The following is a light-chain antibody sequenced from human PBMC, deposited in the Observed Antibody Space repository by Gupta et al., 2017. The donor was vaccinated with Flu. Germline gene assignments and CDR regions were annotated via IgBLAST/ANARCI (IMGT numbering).Light chain of an antibody. V-gene: IGKV4-1*01. J-gene: IGKJ2*01. Sequence: DIVMTQSPDSLAVSLGERATINCRSTQSILKSSTNKRYLAWYQQKPGQPPKLLFYWASARESGVPDRFSGSGSETDFTLTISSLQAEDVAVYYCQQEDSTPYTFGQGTKLEI. CDR2: WAS. CDR3: QQEDSTPYT. CDR1: QSILKSSTNKRY.